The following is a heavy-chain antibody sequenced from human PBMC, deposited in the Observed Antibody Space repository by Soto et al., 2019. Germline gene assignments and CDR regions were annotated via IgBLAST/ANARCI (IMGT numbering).Heavy chain of an antibody. D-gene: IGHD3-3*01. CDR2: IYYSGST. J-gene: IGHJ4*02. CDR1: GASISSAAYY. CDR3: ARARGVVAYFDY. Sequence: QVQLQESGPGLVKPSQTLSLTCTVSGASISSAAYYWGWIRQHPGKGLEWIGYIYYSGSTYYNPSLQSRLSISVDTSKNQFSLKLTSVTAADTAVYYCARARGVVAYFDYWGQGTLVTVSS. V-gene: IGHV4-31*03.